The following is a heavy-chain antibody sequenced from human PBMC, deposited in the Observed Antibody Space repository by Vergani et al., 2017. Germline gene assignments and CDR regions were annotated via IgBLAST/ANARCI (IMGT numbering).Heavy chain of an antibody. CDR2: ISGSGGST. D-gene: IGHD2-2*01. V-gene: IGHV3-23*01. CDR1: GFTFSSYA. J-gene: IGHJ3*02. CDR3: ANVCSSTSCYGDAFDI. Sequence: EVQLLESGGGLVQPGGSLRLSCAASGFTFSSYAMSWVRQAPGKGLEWVSAISGSGGSTYYADSVKGRFTISRDNSKNTLYLQMNSLRAEDTAVYYCANVCSSTSCYGDAFDIWGQGTVVTVSS.